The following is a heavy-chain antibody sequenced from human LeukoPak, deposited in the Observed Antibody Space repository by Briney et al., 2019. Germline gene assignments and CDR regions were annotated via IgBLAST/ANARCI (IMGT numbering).Heavy chain of an antibody. Sequence: ASVKVSCEASGYIFTNYDINWVRQAPGQGLEWVGWMSPNSGNTGYAQKFQGRVTMTRNSFISTAYMELSSLRSEDTAVYYCARGAAGYSYGWGQGTLVTVSS. CDR1: GYIFTNYD. CDR3: ARGAAGYSYG. V-gene: IGHV1-8*01. D-gene: IGHD5-18*01. CDR2: MSPNSGNT. J-gene: IGHJ1*01.